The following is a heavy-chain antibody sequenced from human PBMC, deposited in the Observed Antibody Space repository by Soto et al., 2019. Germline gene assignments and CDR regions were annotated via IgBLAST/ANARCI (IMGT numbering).Heavy chain of an antibody. CDR3: ARIASAGRGWDV. CDR2: IKQDGSEK. Sequence: EVQLVESGGGLVQPGGSLRLSCAASGFTFSSYWMSWVRQAPVKGLEWVGNIKQDGSEKNYVDCVEGRFTISRDNAENSLYRQMNSLRAEDTAVYYCARIASAGRGWDVWGQGTTVVVSS. D-gene: IGHD6-13*01. CDR1: GFTFSSYW. J-gene: IGHJ6*02. V-gene: IGHV3-7*01.